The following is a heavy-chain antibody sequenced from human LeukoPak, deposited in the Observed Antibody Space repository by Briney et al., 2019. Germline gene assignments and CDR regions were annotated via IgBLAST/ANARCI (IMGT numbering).Heavy chain of an antibody. D-gene: IGHD3-22*01. J-gene: IGHJ4*02. CDR2: ISGSGGST. Sequence: GGSLRLSCAASGFTFSSYAMSWVRRAPGKGLEWVSAISGSGGSTYYADSVKGRFTISRDNSKNTLYLQMNSLRAEDTAVYYCAKDASITMIVVVINYFDYWGQGTLVTVSS. CDR3: AKDASITMIVVVINYFDY. V-gene: IGHV3-23*01. CDR1: GFTFSSYA.